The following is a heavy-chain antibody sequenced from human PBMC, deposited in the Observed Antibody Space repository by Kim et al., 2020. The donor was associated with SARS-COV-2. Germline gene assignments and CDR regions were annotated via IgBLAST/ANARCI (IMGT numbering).Heavy chain of an antibody. D-gene: IGHD3-22*01. V-gene: IGHV2-5*02. J-gene: IGHJ3*02. CDR3: AHRQRIVVGDDAFDI. CDR1: GFSLSTSEVG. Sequence: SGPTLVNPTQTLTLTCTFSGFSLSTSEVGVGWIRQPPGKALEWLALIYWDDDKRYSPSLKSRLTITKDTSKNQVVLTMTNMDPVDTATYYCAHRQRIVVGDDAFDIWGQGQWSPSLQ. CDR2: IYWDDDK.